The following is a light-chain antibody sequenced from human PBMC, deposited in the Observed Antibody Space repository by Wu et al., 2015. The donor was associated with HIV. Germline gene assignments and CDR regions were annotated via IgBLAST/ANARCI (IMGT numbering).Light chain of an antibody. J-gene: IGKJ4*01. V-gene: IGKV3-15*01. CDR3: QQYYIRPLT. CDR1: QSVSSSY. CDR2: GVS. Sequence: EIVLTQSPGTLSLSPGERATLSCRASQSVSSSYLAWYQQKPGQAPRLLIYGVSTRATGIPARFSGSGSGTEFSLTISSLQSEDFAVYYCQQYYIRPLTFGGGTKVEIK.